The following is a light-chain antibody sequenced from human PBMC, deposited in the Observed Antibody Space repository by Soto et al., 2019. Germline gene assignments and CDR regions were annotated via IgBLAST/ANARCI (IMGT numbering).Light chain of an antibody. CDR3: MQGTHWPPN. Sequence: DVVLTQSPLSLPVTLGQPASISCRSSQSLVYSDGNTFLNWFHQRPGQSPRRLIYKVSSRDSGVPDRFNGSGSGPDFTLRISRVEAEDVGVYYCMQGTHWPPNFGPGTKVDIK. CDR2: KVS. V-gene: IGKV2-30*01. CDR1: QSLVYSDGNTF. J-gene: IGKJ3*01.